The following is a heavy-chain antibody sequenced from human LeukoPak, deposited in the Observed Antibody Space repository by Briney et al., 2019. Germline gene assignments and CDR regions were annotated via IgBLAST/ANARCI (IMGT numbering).Heavy chain of an antibody. CDR3: AKVRIGYSDYDSYYLDY. J-gene: IGHJ4*02. CDR2: ISGSDGST. CDR1: GFTFSNYA. Sequence: PGGSLRLSCAASGFTFSNYAMSWVRQAPGKGLEWVSGISGSDGSTYYADSVKGRFTISRDNSKNTQYLQMNSLRAEDTAVYYCAKVRIGYSDYDSYYLDYWGQGTLVTVSS. V-gene: IGHV3-23*01. D-gene: IGHD5-12*01.